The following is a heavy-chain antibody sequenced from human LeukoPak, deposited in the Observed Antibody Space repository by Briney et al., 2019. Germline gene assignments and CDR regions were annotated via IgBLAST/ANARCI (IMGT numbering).Heavy chain of an antibody. J-gene: IGHJ4*02. V-gene: IGHV1-24*01. D-gene: IGHD4-17*01. CDR2: FDPEDGET. Sequence: GASVKVSCKVSGYTLTELSMHWVRQAPGKGLEWMGGFDPEDGETIYAQKFQGRVTITEDTSTDTAYMELSSLRSEDTAVYYCAALPFYGDYVFDYWGQGTLVTVSS. CDR3: AALPFYGDYVFDY. CDR1: GYTLTELS.